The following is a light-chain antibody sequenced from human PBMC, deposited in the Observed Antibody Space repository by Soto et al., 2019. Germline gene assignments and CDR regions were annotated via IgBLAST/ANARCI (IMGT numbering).Light chain of an antibody. CDR3: QQSYSTPWT. J-gene: IGKJ1*01. CDR1: QSISSY. CDR2: AAS. V-gene: IGKV1-39*01. Sequence: DIQMTQSPSSLSASVGDRVTISCRASQSISSYLNWYQQKPGEAPKFLIYAASTLQSGVPSRFSGSGSGTDFSLTISSLQAEDFATYYCQQSYSTPWTFGQGTKVEIK.